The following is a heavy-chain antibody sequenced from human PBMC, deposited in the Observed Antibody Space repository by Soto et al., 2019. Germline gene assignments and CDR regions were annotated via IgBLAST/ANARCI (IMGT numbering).Heavy chain of an antibody. J-gene: IGHJ4*02. CDR1: GFALTTRPVG. CDR3: AHRIGGYTWNDGYFDY. CDR2: IYWDDDK. V-gene: IGHV2-5*02. D-gene: IGHD1-20*01. Sequence: QITLKESGPTLVTPTQPLTLTCSFSGFALTTRPVGVGWIRQPPGKALEWLAVIYWDDDKRYSPSLRSRLTITKDNSKNQVVLTVTNMDPVDTATYYCAHRIGGYTWNDGYFDYWGQGTLVTVSS.